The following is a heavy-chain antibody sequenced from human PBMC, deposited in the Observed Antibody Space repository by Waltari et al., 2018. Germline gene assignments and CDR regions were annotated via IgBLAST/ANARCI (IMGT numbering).Heavy chain of an antibody. V-gene: IGHV1-2*06. D-gene: IGHD3-22*01. J-gene: IGHJ4*02. Sequence: QVQLVQSGAEVKKPGASVKVSCKASGYTFTGYYMHWVRQAPGQGLEWMGRINPNRGGTNDAQKFQGRVTMTRDTSISTAYMELSRLRSDDTAVYYCAREMYYYDSSGYYYYFDYWGQGTLVTVSS. CDR2: INPNRGGT. CDR1: GYTFTGYY. CDR3: AREMYYYDSSGYYYYFDY.